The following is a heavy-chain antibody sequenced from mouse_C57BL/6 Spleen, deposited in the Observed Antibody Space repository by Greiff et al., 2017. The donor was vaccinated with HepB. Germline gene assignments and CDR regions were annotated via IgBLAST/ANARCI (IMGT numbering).Heavy chain of an antibody. CDR2: ISNGGGST. D-gene: IGHD1-1*01. CDR3: ARHNLRYYAMDY. Sequence: DVMLVESGGGLVQPGGSLKLSCAASGFTFSDYYMYWVRQTPEKRLEWVAYISNGGGSTYYPDTVKGRFTISRDNVKNTLYLQMSRLKSEDTAMYYCARHNLRYYAMDYWGQGTSVTVSS. V-gene: IGHV5-12*01. CDR1: GFTFSDYY. J-gene: IGHJ4*01.